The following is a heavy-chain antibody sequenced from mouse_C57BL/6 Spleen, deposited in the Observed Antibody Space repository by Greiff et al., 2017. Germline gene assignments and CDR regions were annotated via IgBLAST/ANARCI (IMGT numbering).Heavy chain of an antibody. CDR3: ARNDLDDYDVGFDY. V-gene: IGHV2-2*01. CDR1: GFSLTSYG. D-gene: IGHD2-4*01. Sequence: QVQLQQSGPGLVQPSQSLSITCTVSGFSLTSYGVHWVRQSPGKGLEWLGVIWSGGSTDYNAAFISRLSISKDNSKSQVFFKMNSLQADDTARYYCARNDLDDYDVGFDYWGQGTTLTGSS. J-gene: IGHJ2*01. CDR2: IWSGGST.